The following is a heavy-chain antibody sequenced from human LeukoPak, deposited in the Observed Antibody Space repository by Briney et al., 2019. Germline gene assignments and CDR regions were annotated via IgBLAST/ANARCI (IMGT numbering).Heavy chain of an antibody. CDR3: ARGREDGFDI. V-gene: IGHV4-59*08. CDR2: VYYSGST. J-gene: IGHJ3*02. Sequence: PSETLSLTCTVSGGSISSYYWSWIRQPPGKGPEWIGYVYYSGSTYYNPSLKSRLTISVDTSENQFSLKLSSVTAADTAVYYCARGREDGFDIWGQGTMVTVSS. CDR1: GGSISSYY.